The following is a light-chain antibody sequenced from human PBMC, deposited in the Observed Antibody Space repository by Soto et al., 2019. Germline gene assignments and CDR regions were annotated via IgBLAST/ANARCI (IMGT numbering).Light chain of an antibody. V-gene: IGKV1-12*01. CDR3: QQANSFPLA. Sequence: DIQMTQSPSSVSASVGDRVTITCRASQGISSNLVWYHQKPGKDPNLLIYSASALQSAVPSRFSGSGSGTDFTLTITSRQPEDFATYYCQQANSFPLAFGQGTKVEIK. J-gene: IGKJ1*01. CDR1: QGISSN. CDR2: SAS.